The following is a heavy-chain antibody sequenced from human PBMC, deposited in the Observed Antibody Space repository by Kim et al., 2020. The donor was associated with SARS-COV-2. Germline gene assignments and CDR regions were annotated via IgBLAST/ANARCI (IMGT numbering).Heavy chain of an antibody. V-gene: IGHV3-48*02. Sequence: GGSLRLSCAASGFRFSSFSMNWVPQAPGKGLEWVAYISSSSSSIFYAGSVKGRFTISRDNAKNSLFLQMSGLRDEDTAVYYCARDDPDYYYGSGSYHPSDYWGQGTLVTVSS. CDR2: ISSSSSSI. CDR3: ARDDPDYYYGSGSYHPSDY. D-gene: IGHD3-10*01. CDR1: GFRFSSFS. J-gene: IGHJ4*02.